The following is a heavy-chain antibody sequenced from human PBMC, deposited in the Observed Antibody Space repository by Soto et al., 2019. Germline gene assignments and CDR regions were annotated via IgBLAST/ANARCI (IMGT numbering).Heavy chain of an antibody. CDR3: ARGIDYDFWSGYYNYFDY. J-gene: IGHJ4*02. V-gene: IGHV1-3*01. Sequence: ASVKVSCKASGYTFSSYAMHWVRQAPGQRLEWMGWINAGNGNTKYSQQFQGRVTITRDTPASTAYMELSSLRSEDTAVYFCARGIDYDFWSGYYNYFDYWGQGTLVTVSS. D-gene: IGHD3-3*01. CDR1: GYTFSSYA. CDR2: INAGNGNT.